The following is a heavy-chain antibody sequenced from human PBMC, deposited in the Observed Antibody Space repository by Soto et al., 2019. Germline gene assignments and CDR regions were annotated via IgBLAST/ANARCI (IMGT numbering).Heavy chain of an antibody. CDR1: GFTFSSYG. CDR2: ISYDGSNK. V-gene: IGHV3-30*18. D-gene: IGHD5-12*01. J-gene: IGHJ6*02. CDR3: AKERSIVAPNYYYGMDV. Sequence: GGSLRLSCAASGFTFSSYGMHWVRQAPGKGLEWVAVISYDGSNKYYADSVKGRFTISRDNSKNTLYLQMNSLRAEDTAVYYCAKERSIVAPNYYYGMDVWGQGTTVTVSS.